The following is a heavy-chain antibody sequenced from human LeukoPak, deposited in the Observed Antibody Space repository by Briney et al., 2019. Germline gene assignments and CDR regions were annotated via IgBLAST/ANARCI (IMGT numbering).Heavy chain of an antibody. D-gene: IGHD3-10*01. Sequence: SATLSLTCTVSGGSISSYHWSWIRQPPGKGLQWIGFIYSSGSTNYNPSLKSRVTISLDTSKNQFSLRVSSVTSADTAVYYCARRELRKRITTPWGQGTLVTVSS. V-gene: IGHV4-59*01. CDR1: GGSISSYH. CDR2: IYSSGST. CDR3: ARRELRKRITTP. J-gene: IGHJ5*02.